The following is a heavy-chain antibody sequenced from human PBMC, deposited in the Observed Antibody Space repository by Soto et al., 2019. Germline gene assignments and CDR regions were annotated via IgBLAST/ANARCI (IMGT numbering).Heavy chain of an antibody. CDR1: GGSFRSYY. J-gene: IGHJ5*02. Sequence: PSETLSLTCAVYGGSFRSYYWSWIRQPPGKGLEWIGEINRGGSTNCNPEISHTANTNCNPSLESRVTISVDTSKNQFSLKLRTVTAADTAVYYVARGHPGSFLSTWVVAAYCFDPWGQGTLVTVS. CDR3: ARGHPGSFLSTWVVAAYCFDP. CDR2: INRGGSTNCNPEISHTANT. D-gene: IGHD2-15*01. V-gene: IGHV4-34*01.